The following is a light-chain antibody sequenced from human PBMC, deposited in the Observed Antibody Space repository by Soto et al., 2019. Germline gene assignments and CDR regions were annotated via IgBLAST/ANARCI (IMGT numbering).Light chain of an antibody. V-gene: IGLV2-11*01. J-gene: IGLJ2*01. CDR3: CSYAGSYTHVV. CDR2: DVS. Sequence: QSFLTQPRSVSGSPGQSVTISCTGTSSDVGGYNYVSWYQQHPGKAPKLMIYDVSKRPSGVPDRFSGSKSGNTASLTISGLQAEDEADYYCCSYAGSYTHVVFGGGTKLTVL. CDR1: SSDVGGYNY.